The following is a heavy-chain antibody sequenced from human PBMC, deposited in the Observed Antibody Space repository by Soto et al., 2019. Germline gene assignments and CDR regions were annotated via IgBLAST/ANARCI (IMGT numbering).Heavy chain of an antibody. CDR2: IYWDDSK. CDR1: GFSLSTSGVG. V-gene: IGHV2-5*02. CDR3: AHKGPEDWPLDY. J-gene: IGHJ4*02. Sequence: QITLKESGPTLVRPTQTLTLTCAFSGFSLSTSGVGVGWIRQPPGKALEWLAVIYWDDSKYYSPSLRSRLTITKDTSKNQVVLTMTNMDPMDTGTYYCAHKGPEDWPLDYWGQGTLVTVSS. D-gene: IGHD3-9*01.